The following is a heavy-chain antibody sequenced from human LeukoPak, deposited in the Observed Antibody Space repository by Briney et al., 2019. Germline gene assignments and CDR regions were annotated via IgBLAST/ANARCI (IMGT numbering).Heavy chain of an antibody. CDR3: ARYGLEVAGPGGGYYYMDV. J-gene: IGHJ6*03. CDR1: GFAFSYNS. Sequence: PGGSLRLSCAASGFAFSYNSMNWVRQAPGKGLEWVSSISSTSGYIHYADSVKGRFTISRDNAKNSLYLQMNSLRAADTAVYYCARYGLEVAGPGGGYYYMDVWGKGTTVTVSS. D-gene: IGHD6-19*01. V-gene: IGHV3-21*04. CDR2: ISSTSGYI.